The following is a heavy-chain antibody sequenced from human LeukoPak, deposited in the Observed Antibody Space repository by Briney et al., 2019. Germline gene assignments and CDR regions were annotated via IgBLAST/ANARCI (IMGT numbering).Heavy chain of an antibody. CDR3: APGSMYQLDY. CDR1: GFTFSDYY. D-gene: IGHD2-2*01. Sequence: GGSLRLSCAASGFTFSDYYMSWIRQAPGKGLEWVAVISYDGSNKYYADSVKGRFTISRDNSKNTLYLQMNSLRAEDTAVYYCAPGSMYQLDYWGQGTLVTVSS. J-gene: IGHJ4*02. CDR2: ISYDGSNK. V-gene: IGHV3-30*03.